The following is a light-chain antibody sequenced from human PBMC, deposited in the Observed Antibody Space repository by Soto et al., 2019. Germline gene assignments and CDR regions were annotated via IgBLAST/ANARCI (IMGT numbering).Light chain of an antibody. J-gene: IGLJ1*01. V-gene: IGLV2-14*01. CDR3: SSYTSSSTL. CDR1: SSDVGGYNY. CDR2: AVT. Sequence: QSALTQPASVSGSPGQSITISCTGTSSDVGGYNYVSWYQQHPGKAPKLMIYAVTDRPSGVSSRFSGSKSGNTASLTISGLQADDEAVYYCSSYTSSSTLFGPGTKLTVL.